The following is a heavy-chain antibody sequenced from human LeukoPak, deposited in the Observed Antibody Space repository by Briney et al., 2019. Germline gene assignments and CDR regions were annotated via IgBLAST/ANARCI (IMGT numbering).Heavy chain of an antibody. J-gene: IGHJ2*01. D-gene: IGHD6-19*01. CDR1: GGSIVSNNYD. V-gene: IGHV4-39*01. CDR2: IYYSRST. CDR3: ARGSPRVAGLSKDWYFDL. Sequence: ASETLSLTCTVSGGSIVSNNYDWGWIRQPPGKGLEWIGSIYYSRSTYYNPSLKSRVTLSVDTSKNQFSLKLSSVTAADTAVYYCARGSPRVAGLSKDWYFDLWGRGTLVTVSS.